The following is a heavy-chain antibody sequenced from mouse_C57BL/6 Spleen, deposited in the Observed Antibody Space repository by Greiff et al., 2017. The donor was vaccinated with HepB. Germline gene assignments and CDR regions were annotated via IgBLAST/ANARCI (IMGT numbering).Heavy chain of an antibody. CDR3: ATLYGYDVYAMDY. V-gene: IGHV1-64*01. CDR1: GYTFTSYW. J-gene: IGHJ4*01. CDR2: IHPNSGST. D-gene: IGHD2-2*01. Sequence: QVQLQQPGAELVKPGASVKLSCKASGYTFTSYWMHWVKQRPGQGLEWIGMIHPNSGSTNYNEKFKSKATLTVDKSSSTAYMQLSSLTSEDSAVYYCATLYGYDVYAMDYWGQGTSVTVSS.